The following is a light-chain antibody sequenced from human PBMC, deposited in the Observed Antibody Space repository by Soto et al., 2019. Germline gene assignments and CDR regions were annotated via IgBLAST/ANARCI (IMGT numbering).Light chain of an antibody. CDR1: SSDIGAYNY. Sequence: QSALTQPASVSGSPGQSITISCTGTSSDIGAYNYDSWYQQHHPGEAPKLIIYDVSHRPPGVSNRFSGSKSGNTASLTISGLQTEDGADYYCSSYTSATTYVFGTGTKLTVL. CDR2: DVS. V-gene: IGLV2-14*03. CDR3: SSYTSATTYV. J-gene: IGLJ1*01.